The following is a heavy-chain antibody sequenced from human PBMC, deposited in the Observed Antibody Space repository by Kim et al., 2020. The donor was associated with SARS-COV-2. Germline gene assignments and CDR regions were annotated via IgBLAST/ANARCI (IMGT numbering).Heavy chain of an antibody. V-gene: IGHV3-48*02. CDR2: ITKSSTTI. D-gene: IGHD3-16*01. Sequence: GGSLRLSCATSGFTFSAYDMNWVRQAPGKGLEWLSFITKSSTTIYYADSVEGRFTISRDNTKNSLFLQMNSLRDEDTALYYCVRDRMGDAFDMWGQGTMVTVSS. CDR1: GFTFSAYD. J-gene: IGHJ3*02. CDR3: VRDRMGDAFDM.